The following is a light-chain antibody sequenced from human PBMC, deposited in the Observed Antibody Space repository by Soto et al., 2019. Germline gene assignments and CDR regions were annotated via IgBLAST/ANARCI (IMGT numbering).Light chain of an antibody. CDR2: GAS. CDR1: HGVGND. CDR3: LQHSSYPYT. J-gene: IGKJ2*01. Sequence: DIQMTQSPSSLSASVGDGVTITCRASHGVGNDLGWYQQKPGKAPQRLIYGASFLQSGVPSRFSGSGSGTEFTLTISSLQPEDFATYFCLQHSSYPYTFGQGTQLEIK. V-gene: IGKV1-17*01.